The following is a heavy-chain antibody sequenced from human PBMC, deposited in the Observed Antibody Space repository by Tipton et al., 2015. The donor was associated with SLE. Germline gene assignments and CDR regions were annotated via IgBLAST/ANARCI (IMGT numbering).Heavy chain of an antibody. Sequence: TLSLTCTVSGGPISSYYWSWIRQPPGKGLEWIGYIYYSGSTNYNPSLKSRVTISVDTSKNQFSLKLSSVTAADTAVYYCARTSGVEGVLRGYLDYWGQGTLVTVSS. CDR1: GGPISSYY. CDR2: IYYSGST. J-gene: IGHJ4*02. V-gene: IGHV4-59*01. D-gene: IGHD6-13*01. CDR3: ARTSGVEGVLRGYLDY.